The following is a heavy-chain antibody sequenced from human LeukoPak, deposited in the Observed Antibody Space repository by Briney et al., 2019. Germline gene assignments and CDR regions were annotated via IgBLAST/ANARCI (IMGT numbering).Heavy chain of an antibody. CDR1: GYTFTSYY. CDR3: ARDQEGFDY. CDR2: IYPRDGST. V-gene: IGHV1-46*01. Sequence: ASVKVSCKASGYTFTSYYMHWVRQAPGQGLEWMGMIYPRDGSTSYTQKFQGRVTVTRDTSTSTVHMELSGLRSEDTAVYYCARDQEGFDYWGQGTLVTVSS. J-gene: IGHJ4*02.